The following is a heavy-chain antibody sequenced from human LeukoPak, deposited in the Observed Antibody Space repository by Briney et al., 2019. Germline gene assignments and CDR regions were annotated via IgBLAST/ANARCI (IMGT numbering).Heavy chain of an antibody. CDR2: ISGSGSST. Sequence: PGGSLRLSCAVSGFTFSTCGMSWVRQAPGKGLEWVSGISGSGSSTYYVDSVKGRFTISRDNAKNSLYLQMNSLRAEDTAVYYCAADGSGRTIWGQGTMVTVSS. J-gene: IGHJ3*02. D-gene: IGHD3-10*01. V-gene: IGHV3-23*01. CDR1: GFTFSTCG. CDR3: AADGSGRTI.